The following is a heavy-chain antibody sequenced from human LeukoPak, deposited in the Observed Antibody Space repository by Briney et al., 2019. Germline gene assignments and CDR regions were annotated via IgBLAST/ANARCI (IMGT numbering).Heavy chain of an antibody. V-gene: IGHV4-39*01. D-gene: IGHD3-22*01. Sequence: SETLSLTCTVSGGSISSSSYYWGWIRQPPGKGLEWIGSIYYSGSTHYNPSLKSRVTISVDTSKNQFSLKLSSVTAADTAVYYCARHRVISRPFDYWGQGTLVTVSS. CDR2: IYYSGST. CDR3: ARHRVISRPFDY. CDR1: GGSISSSSYY. J-gene: IGHJ4*02.